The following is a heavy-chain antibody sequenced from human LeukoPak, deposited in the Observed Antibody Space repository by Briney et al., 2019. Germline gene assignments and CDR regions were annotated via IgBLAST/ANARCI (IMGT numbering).Heavy chain of an antibody. CDR1: GFTFDDYA. CDR2: ISGDGTAR. J-gene: IGHJ5*02. V-gene: IGHV3-74*01. Sequence: PGGSLRLSCAASGFTFDDYAMHWVRQAPGKGLVWVSRISGDGTARNYADSVKGRFTISRDDAKNTVDLQMNSLRGEDTAVYYCVRGRGSYGWFDPWGQGTLVTVSS. D-gene: IGHD3-10*01. CDR3: VRGRGSYGWFDP.